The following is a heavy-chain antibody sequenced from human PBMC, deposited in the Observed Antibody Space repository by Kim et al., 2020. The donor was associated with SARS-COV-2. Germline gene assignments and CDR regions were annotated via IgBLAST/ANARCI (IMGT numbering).Heavy chain of an antibody. D-gene: IGHD3-3*01. J-gene: IGHJ6*02. CDR3: ARSITIFGVVIVSYYYYGMDV. CDR1: GYTFTSYY. V-gene: IGHV1-46*01. CDR2: INPSGGST. Sequence: ASVKVSCKASGYTFTSYYMHWVRQAPGQGLEWMGIINPSGGSTSYAQKFQGRVTMTRDTSTSTVYMELSSLRSEDTAVYYCARSITIFGVVIVSYYYYGMDVWGQGTTVTVSS.